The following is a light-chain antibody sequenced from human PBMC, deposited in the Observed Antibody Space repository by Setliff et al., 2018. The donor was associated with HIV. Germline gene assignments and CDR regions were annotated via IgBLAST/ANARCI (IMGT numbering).Light chain of an antibody. CDR1: SSDVGAYNY. J-gene: IGLJ1*01. Sequence: QSALTQPASVSGSPGQSITISCTGTSSDVGAYNYVSWYQQYPGKVPKLMIYEVSNRPSGVSNRFSGSKSGNTASLTISGLQAEDEADYYCCSYTSRNTDVFGTGTKVTVL. CDR2: EVS. CDR3: CSYTSRNTDV. V-gene: IGLV2-14*01.